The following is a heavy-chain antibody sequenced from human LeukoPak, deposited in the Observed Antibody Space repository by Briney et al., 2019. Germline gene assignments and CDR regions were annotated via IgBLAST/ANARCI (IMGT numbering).Heavy chain of an antibody. V-gene: IGHV3-23*01. D-gene: IGHD6-19*01. J-gene: IGHJ4*02. CDR2: LSGSDGTT. CDR1: GFTSSSYG. CDR3: AKRAPLYSSTPGNYFDS. Sequence: PGGSLRLSCAASGFTSSSYGMSWVRQAPGKGLEWVSTLSGSDGTTYYAGSVKGRFTVSRDNTKNTFYLQMNSLRAEDTAVYYCAKRAPLYSSTPGNYFDSWGQGTLVTVSS.